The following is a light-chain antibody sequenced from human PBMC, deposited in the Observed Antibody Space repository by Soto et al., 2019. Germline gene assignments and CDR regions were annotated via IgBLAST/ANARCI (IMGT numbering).Light chain of an antibody. Sequence: DVQLTQSPSFMSASVGDRVSITCRASQGISTFLAWYQQHPGTAPKRLIYDASNLQSGVPSRFSGSGSGTEFTLTISRLEPEDFAVYYCQQYGSSPKTFGQGTKVDIK. CDR1: QGISTF. CDR2: DAS. V-gene: IGKV1-9*01. J-gene: IGKJ1*01. CDR3: QQYGSSPKT.